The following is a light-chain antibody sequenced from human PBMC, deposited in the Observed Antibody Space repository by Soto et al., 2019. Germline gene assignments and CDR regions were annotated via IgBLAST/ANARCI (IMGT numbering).Light chain of an antibody. CDR1: QSVSSRY. CDR3: HQYDNSPLT. J-gene: IGKJ4*01. CDR2: GAS. Sequence: EIVLTQSPGILSLSPGDTATLSCRASQSVSSRYLGWYQQRPGQAPRLLIYGASSRATGIPDRFSGSGSGTDFTLTISRLEPEDFAVYYCHQYDNSPLTFGGGTKVDIK. V-gene: IGKV3-20*01.